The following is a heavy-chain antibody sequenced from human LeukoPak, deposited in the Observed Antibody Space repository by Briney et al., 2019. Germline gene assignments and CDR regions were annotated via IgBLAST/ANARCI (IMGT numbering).Heavy chain of an antibody. J-gene: IGHJ4*02. V-gene: IGHV4-59*01. CDR2: VYNSGST. Sequence: SETLSLTCTVSGGSISSYYWSWIRQPPGKELEWIGYVYNSGSTNYNPSLKRRVTISVDTSKTQFSLRLRSVTAADTAVYYCARGGSSGWYEDFWGQGTLVTVSS. CDR3: ARGGSSGWYEDF. CDR1: GGSISSYY. D-gene: IGHD6-19*01.